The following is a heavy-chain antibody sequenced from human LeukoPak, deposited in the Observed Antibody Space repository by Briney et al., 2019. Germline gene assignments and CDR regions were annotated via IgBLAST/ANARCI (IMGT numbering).Heavy chain of an antibody. CDR1: GFTFGDYA. J-gene: IGHJ4*02. CDR2: IRSKAYGGTT. CDR3: TREGLTIFGVVMGYFDY. V-gene: IGHV3-49*03. Sequence: SLRLSCTASGFTFGDYAMSWFRQAPGKRLEWVGFIRSKAYGGTTAYAASVKGRFTISRDDSKGIAHLQMTSLKTEATPGNYCTREGLTIFGVVMGYFDYWGQGTLVTVSS. D-gene: IGHD3-3*01.